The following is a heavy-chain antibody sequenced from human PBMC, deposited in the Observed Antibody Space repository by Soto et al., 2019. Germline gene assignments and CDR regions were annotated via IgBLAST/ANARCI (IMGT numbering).Heavy chain of an antibody. Sequence: SVKVSCKASGGTFSSYAISWVRQAPGQGLEWMGGIIPIFGTANYAQKFQGRVTITADESTSTAYMELSSLRSEDTAVYYCARDSGVSSSSEDYYYGMDVWGQGTTVTVSS. CDR3: ARDSGVSSSSEDYYYGMDV. D-gene: IGHD6-6*01. CDR2: IIPIFGTA. V-gene: IGHV1-69*13. J-gene: IGHJ6*02. CDR1: GGTFSSYA.